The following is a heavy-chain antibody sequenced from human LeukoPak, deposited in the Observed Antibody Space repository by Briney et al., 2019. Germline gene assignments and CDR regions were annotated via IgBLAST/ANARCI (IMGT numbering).Heavy chain of an antibody. CDR3: AKDQEYYDFWSGYYWAQPQLKFDY. V-gene: IGHV3-30*04. CDR2: ISYDGSNK. D-gene: IGHD3-3*01. Sequence: PGGSLRLSCAASGFTFSSYAMHWVRQAPGKGLEWVAVISYDGSNKYYADSVKGRFTISRDKSKNTLYLQMNSLRAEDTAVYYCAKDQEYYDFWSGYYWAQPQLKFDYWGQGTLVTVSS. CDR1: GFTFSSYA. J-gene: IGHJ4*02.